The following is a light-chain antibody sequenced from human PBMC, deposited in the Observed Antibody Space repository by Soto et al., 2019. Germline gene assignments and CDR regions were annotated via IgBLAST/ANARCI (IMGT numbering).Light chain of an antibody. J-gene: IGLJ2*01. CDR3: CSYAGSYNVV. Sequence: QSALTQPRSVSGSPGQSVTISCTGTSSDVGGYNYVSWYQQHPGKGPKLMIYDGTKRPSGVPDRFSGSKSVNTASLTISGLEDEDEADYYCCSYAGSYNVVFGGGTKLTVL. CDR2: DGT. V-gene: IGLV2-11*01. CDR1: SSDVGGYNY.